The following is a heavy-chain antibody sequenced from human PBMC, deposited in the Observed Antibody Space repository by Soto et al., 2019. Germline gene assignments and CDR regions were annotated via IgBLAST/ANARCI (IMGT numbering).Heavy chain of an antibody. V-gene: IGHV3-23*01. Sequence: EVQLLESGGGLVQPGGSLRLSCAASGFPFGRSAMSWVRQAPGMGLEWVSTIISDTARTHYADSVKGRFTISRDSSKNMMFLQMNSLRAAVTAVYYCATQDCSGAACSPPGWGQGTLVTVSS. CDR1: GFPFGRSA. CDR2: IISDTART. J-gene: IGHJ4*02. CDR3: ATQDCSGAACSPPG. D-gene: IGHD2-15*01.